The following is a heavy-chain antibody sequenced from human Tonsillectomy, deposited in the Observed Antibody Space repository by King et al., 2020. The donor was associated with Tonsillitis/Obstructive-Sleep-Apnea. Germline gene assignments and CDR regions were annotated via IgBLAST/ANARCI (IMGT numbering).Heavy chain of an antibody. J-gene: IGHJ4*02. CDR2: IYSGGTT. CDR3: VRQNDY. V-gene: IGHV3-53*01. CDR1: GFIVNSNY. Sequence: VQLVESGGGLIQPGGSLRLSCAASGFIVNSNYMSWVRQAPGKGLEWVSVIYSGGTTYYADSMKGRFTISRDNSKNTLYLQMNSLRAEDTAVYYCVRQNDYWGQGTLVTVSS.